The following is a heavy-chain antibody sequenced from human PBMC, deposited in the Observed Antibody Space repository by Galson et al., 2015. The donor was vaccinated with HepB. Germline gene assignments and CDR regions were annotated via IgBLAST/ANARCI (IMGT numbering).Heavy chain of an antibody. D-gene: IGHD1-26*01. CDR1: EFSFSSYG. Sequence: SLRLSCATSEFSFSSYGMHWVRQAPGKGLEWVAVISYEGSNIYYEESVKGRFIISRDNSKSTLHLQMNSLRDEDTAVYYCAKDLGATYFYSIDVLRQRTTVTVAS. J-gene: IGHJ6*02. CDR2: ISYEGSNI. CDR3: AKDLGATYFYSIDV. V-gene: IGHV3-30*18.